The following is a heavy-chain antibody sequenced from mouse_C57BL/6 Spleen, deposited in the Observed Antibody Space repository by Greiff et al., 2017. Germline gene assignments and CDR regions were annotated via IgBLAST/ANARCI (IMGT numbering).Heavy chain of an antibody. D-gene: IGHD2-1*01. CDR3: EAVYGNRYYFDD. CDR1: GYAFSSYW. V-gene: IGHV1-80*01. J-gene: IGHJ2*01. Sequence: QVQLQQSGAELVKPGASVKISCKASGYAFSSYWMNWVKQRPGKGLEWIGQIYPGDGDTNSNGKFKGKATLTADKSSSTAYMRLSSLTSEDSAVYFCEAVYGNRYYFDDWGQGTTLTVSS. CDR2: IYPGDGDT.